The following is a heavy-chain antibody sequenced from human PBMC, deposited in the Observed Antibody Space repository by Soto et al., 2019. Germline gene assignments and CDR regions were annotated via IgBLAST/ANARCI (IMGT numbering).Heavy chain of an antibody. Sequence: PGGSLRLSCAAFGLTFRNYAMSWVRRAPGKGLEWVSVISGTGDSTFYTDSVKGRFYISRDNSKNTVSLQMNSLRAEDTAVYYCVKDTAYCTNPTCSNKDLGFNVWGQGTQVTVPS. D-gene: IGHD2-8*01. CDR1: GLTFRNYA. V-gene: IGHV3-23*01. CDR3: VKDTAYCTNPTCSNKDLGFNV. CDR2: ISGTGDST. J-gene: IGHJ4*02.